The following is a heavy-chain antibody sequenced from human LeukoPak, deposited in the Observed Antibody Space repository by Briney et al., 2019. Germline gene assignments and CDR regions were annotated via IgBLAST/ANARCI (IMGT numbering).Heavy chain of an antibody. V-gene: IGHV4-59*08. Sequence: RTSETLSLTCTVSGGSISSYYWGWIRQPPGKGLEWIGYIYYSGSTNYNPSLKSRVTISVDTSKNQFSLKLSSVTAADTAVYYCATTKTSGWYYFDYWGQGTLVTVSS. CDR2: IYYSGST. J-gene: IGHJ4*02. D-gene: IGHD6-19*01. CDR3: ATTKTSGWYYFDY. CDR1: GGSISSYY.